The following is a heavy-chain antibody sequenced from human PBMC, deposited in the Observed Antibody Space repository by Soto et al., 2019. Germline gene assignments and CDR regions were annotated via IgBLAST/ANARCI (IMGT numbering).Heavy chain of an antibody. V-gene: IGHV3-53*01. D-gene: IGHD6-25*01. J-gene: IGHJ4*02. CDR3: ASGGRKYYFDY. CDR1: GFTVSNNY. Sequence: EVQLVESGGGLIQPGGSLRLSYAASGFTVSNNYMNWVRQAPGKGLEWVSVIYSGGSTYYADSVKGRFTISRDDSKNTLYLQMNSLRAEDTAVYYCASGGRKYYFDYWGQGALVTVSS. CDR2: IYSGGST.